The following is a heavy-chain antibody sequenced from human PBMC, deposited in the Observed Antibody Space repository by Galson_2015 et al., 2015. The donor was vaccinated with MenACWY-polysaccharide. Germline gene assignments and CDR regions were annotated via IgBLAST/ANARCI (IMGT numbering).Heavy chain of an antibody. V-gene: IGHV3-23*01. J-gene: IGHJ3*02. Sequence: SLRLSCAASGFTFSSYAMSWVRQAPGKGLEWVSAISGSGGTTYYADSVKGRFTISRDNSKNTLYLQMNSLRAEDTAVYYCAKDLHPLNIRGLFAFDIWGQGTMVTVSS. CDR2: ISGSGGTT. CDR1: GFTFSSYA. CDR3: AKDLHPLNIRGLFAFDI. D-gene: IGHD3-3*01.